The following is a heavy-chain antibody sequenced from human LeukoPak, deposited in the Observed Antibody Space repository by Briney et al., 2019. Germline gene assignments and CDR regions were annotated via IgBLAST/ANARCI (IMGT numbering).Heavy chain of an antibody. CDR1: GFTFGSYG. CDR2: ISYDGSNK. CDR3: AKEADYGSGSYYVPIYYYYYYGMDV. J-gene: IGHJ6*02. V-gene: IGHV3-30*18. Sequence: GRSLRLSCAASGFTFGSYGMHWVRQAPGKGLEWVAVISYDGSNKYYADSVKGRFTISRDNSKNTLYLQMNSLRAEDTAVYYCAKEADYGSGSYYVPIYYYYYYGMDVWGQGTTVTVSS. D-gene: IGHD3-10*01.